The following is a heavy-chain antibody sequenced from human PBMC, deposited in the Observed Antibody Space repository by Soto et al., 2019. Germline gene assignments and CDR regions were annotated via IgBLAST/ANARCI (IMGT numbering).Heavy chain of an antibody. J-gene: IGHJ4*02. CDR1: GGSISTGGYS. V-gene: IGHV4-30-2*01. D-gene: IGHD3-22*01. CDR3: ARAGRSRYYFDY. Sequence: TLCLTCAVSGGSISTGGYSWSWIRQPRGKGLEWIGYIHHSGRTYYNPSLKSRVTISVDRSNNQYSLKLSSVTAAATAVYYCARAGRSRYYFDYSGQGARVAVSS. CDR2: IHHSGRT.